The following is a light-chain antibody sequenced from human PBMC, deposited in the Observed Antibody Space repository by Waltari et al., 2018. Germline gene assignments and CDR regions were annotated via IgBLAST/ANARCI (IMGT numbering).Light chain of an antibody. Sequence: QSALTQPASVSRSPGQSITISCTGSSSDIGGYHFVSWYQQHPGKAPKVMIYDVSNRPSGISVRFSGSKSGNTASLTISGLQAEYEADYYCCSYTSSRTVVFGGGTKLTVL. V-gene: IGLV2-14*03. J-gene: IGLJ3*02. CDR3: CSYTSSRTVV. CDR1: SSDIGGYHF. CDR2: DVS.